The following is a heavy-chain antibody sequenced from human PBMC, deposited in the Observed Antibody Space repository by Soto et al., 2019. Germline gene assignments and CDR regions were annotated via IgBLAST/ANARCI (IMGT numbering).Heavy chain of an antibody. CDR1: GFPFSSCT. D-gene: IGHD2-15*01. Sequence: EVHLVESGGGLVKPGGSLRLSCAVSGFPFSSCTMNWVRQAPGKGLEWVSSISPSTSHIYYADSVKGRFTISRDNAQNSLFMQMTSLRAEDTAVYYCSGCSGGACHQNYGMDVWGQGTTVTVSS. J-gene: IGHJ6*02. CDR2: ISPSTSHI. V-gene: IGHV3-21*01. CDR3: SGCSGGACHQNYGMDV.